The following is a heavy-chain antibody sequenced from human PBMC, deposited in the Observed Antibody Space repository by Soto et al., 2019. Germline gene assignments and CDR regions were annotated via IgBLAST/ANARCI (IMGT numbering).Heavy chain of an antibody. D-gene: IGHD3-3*01. CDR1: GNSISSGDFY. J-gene: IGHJ4*02. CDR3: ARANLDYNFWSGYF. Sequence: SETLSLTCTVSGNSISSGDFYWSWIRQYPGKGLEWIGYIYNSGSTYYNPSLKSRVTISEDTSKNQFSLKLSSVTAADTAVYYCARANLDYNFWSGYFWGQGILVTVSS. V-gene: IGHV4-31*03. CDR2: IYNSGST.